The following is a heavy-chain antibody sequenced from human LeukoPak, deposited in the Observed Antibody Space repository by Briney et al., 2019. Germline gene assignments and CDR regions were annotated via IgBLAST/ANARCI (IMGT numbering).Heavy chain of an antibody. D-gene: IGHD6-6*01. V-gene: IGHV3-23*01. Sequence: GGSLRLSRGVSGFTFSSHAMNWVRQAPGTGLQWVSGISGSGVTTYYADSVKGRFTISRDNSKNTLYLQMHSLRAEDTAIYFCAKSIAAASIFDYWGQGTLVTVSS. CDR2: ISGSGVTT. CDR3: AKSIAAASIFDY. CDR1: GFTFSSHA. J-gene: IGHJ4*02.